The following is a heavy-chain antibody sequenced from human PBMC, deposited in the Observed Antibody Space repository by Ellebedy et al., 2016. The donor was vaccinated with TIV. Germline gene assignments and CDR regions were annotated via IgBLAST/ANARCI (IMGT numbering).Heavy chain of an antibody. CDR3: ARYISEYTSSWFNWFDP. D-gene: IGHD6-13*01. V-gene: IGHV1-2*02. J-gene: IGHJ5*02. Sequence: AASVKVSCKTSGYSFTAYYIHWVRQAPGQGLEWVAWINPNSGGTIYAQKFQGRVTMTRDTSISTAYMELSRLKSDETAVYYCARYISEYTSSWFNWFDPWGQGTLVTVSS. CDR1: GYSFTAYY. CDR2: INPNSGGT.